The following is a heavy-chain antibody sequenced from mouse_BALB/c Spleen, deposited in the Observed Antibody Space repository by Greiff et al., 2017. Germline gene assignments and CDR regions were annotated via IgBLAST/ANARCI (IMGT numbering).Heavy chain of an antibody. CDR2: ISNGGGST. CDR3: ARQGDDGYYVEFAY. D-gene: IGHD2-3*01. J-gene: IGHJ3*01. V-gene: IGHV5-12-2*01. CDR1: GFTFSSYT. Sequence: EVQGVESGGGLVQPGGSLKLSCAASGFTFSSYTMSWVRQTPEKRLEWVAYISNGGGSTYYPDTVKGRFTISRDNAKNTLYLQMSSLKSEDTAMYYCARQGDDGYYVEFAYWGQGTLVTVSA.